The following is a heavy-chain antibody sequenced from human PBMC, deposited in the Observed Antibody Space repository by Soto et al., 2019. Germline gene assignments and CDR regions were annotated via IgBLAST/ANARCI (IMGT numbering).Heavy chain of an antibody. CDR1: GFTFSSYA. J-gene: IGHJ5*02. CDR2: ISGSGGST. CDR3: AKDREITIYWFDP. Sequence: RRLSCAASGFTFSSYAMSWVRQAPGKGLEWVSAISGSGGSTYYADSVKGRFTISRDNSKNTLYLQMNSLRAEDTAVYYCAKDREITIYWFDPWGQGTLVTVSS. V-gene: IGHV3-23*01. D-gene: IGHD3-3*01.